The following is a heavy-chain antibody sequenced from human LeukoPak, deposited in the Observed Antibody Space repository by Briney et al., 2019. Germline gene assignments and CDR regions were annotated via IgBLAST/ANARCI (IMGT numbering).Heavy chain of an antibody. CDR2: INPEGSQK. V-gene: IGHV3-7*01. J-gene: IGHJ4*02. CDR1: GLRFSNYW. D-gene: IGHD3-16*01. CDR3: AAWGESSSNY. Sequence: PGGSLRLSCVASGLRFSNYWMNWVRQAPEKGLEWVANINPEGSQKRYVDSVNGRFTVSRDNARNSLYLDMDSLTADDSAIYYCAAWGESSSNYWGQGTLVTVSS.